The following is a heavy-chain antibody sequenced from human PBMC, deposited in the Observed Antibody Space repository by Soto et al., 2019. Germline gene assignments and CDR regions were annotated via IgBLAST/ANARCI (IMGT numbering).Heavy chain of an antibody. Sequence: SETLSLTCAVSGASITSNFYYWGWIPRPPGKGLEWIGSLYFDGSTYYKSSLKSRVTISLDTSKNQFSLKLTSVTASDTAVYYCGKVLIGATRHTDFDSWGQGTLVTVSS. J-gene: IGHJ4*02. V-gene: IGHV4-39*01. CDR1: GASITSNFYY. CDR2: LYFDGST. D-gene: IGHD2-21*01. CDR3: GKVLIGATRHTDFDS.